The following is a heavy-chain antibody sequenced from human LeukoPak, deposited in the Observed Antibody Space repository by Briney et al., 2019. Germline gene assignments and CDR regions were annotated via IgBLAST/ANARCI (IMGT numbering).Heavy chain of an antibody. D-gene: IGHD1-26*01. CDR2: INSDGSST. V-gene: IGHV3-74*01. Sequence: GGSLRLSCAASGFTFSSYWMHWARQAPGKGLVWVSRINSDGSSTSYADSVKGRFTISRDNAKNTLYLQMNSLRAEDTAVYYCARLPGYLYSGSYLDYWGQGTLVTVSS. CDR1: GFTFSSYW. CDR3: ARLPGYLYSGSYLDY. J-gene: IGHJ4*02.